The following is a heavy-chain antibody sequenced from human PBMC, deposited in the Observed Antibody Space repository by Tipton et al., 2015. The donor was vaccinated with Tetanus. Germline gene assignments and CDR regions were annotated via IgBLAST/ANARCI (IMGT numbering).Heavy chain of an antibody. Sequence: TLSLTCSVSGGSISSGGYYWSWIRPYPGKGLEWIGYIYYSGSTYYNPSLKSRVTISVDTSKNQFSLKLSSVTAADTAVYYCARGGSYHAPPGYWGQGTLVTVSA. D-gene: IGHD1-26*01. J-gene: IGHJ4*02. V-gene: IGHV4-31*03. CDR3: ARGGSYHAPPGY. CDR1: GGSISSGGYY. CDR2: IYYSGST.